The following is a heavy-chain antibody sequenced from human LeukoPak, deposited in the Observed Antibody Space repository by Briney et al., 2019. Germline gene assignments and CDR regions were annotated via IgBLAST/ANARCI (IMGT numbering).Heavy chain of an antibody. V-gene: IGHV4-4*07. Sequence: SETLSLTCTVSGGSIGRYYWSWIRQPAGKGLEWIGRIHTSGSANYNPSLKSRVTMSVDTSQIQFSLQLTSVTAADTAVYYCARSELLAARGAHDYWGQGTLVTVSS. CDR1: GGSIGRYY. CDR3: ARSELLAARGAHDY. CDR2: IHTSGSA. J-gene: IGHJ4*02. D-gene: IGHD6-6*01.